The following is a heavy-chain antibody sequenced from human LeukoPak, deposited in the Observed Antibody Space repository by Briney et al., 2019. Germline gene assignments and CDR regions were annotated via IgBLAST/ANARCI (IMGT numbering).Heavy chain of an antibody. D-gene: IGHD6-6*01. V-gene: IGHV4-39*07. J-gene: IGHJ4*02. CDR2: INHSGST. CDR3: ARGGAARRFDY. Sequence: SETLSLTCTVSGGSISSSTFHWGWIRQPPGKGLEWIGEINHSGSTNYNPSLKSRVTISVDTSKNQFSLKLSSVTAADTAVYYCARGGAARRFDYWGQGTLVTVSS. CDR1: GGSISSSTFH.